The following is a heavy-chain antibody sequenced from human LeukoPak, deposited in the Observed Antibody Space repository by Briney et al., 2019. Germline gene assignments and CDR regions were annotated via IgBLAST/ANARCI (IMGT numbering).Heavy chain of an antibody. CDR2: IYYSGST. CDR3: AREFHYYGSGSYPTGGNWFDP. D-gene: IGHD3-10*01. CDR1: GGSISSGGYY. Sequence: PSQTLSLTCTVSGGSISSGGYYWSWIRHHPGKGLEWIGYIYYSGSTYYNPSLKSRVTISVDTSKNQFSLKLSSVTAADTAVYYCAREFHYYGSGSYPTGGNWFDPWGQGTLVTVSS. V-gene: IGHV4-31*03. J-gene: IGHJ5*02.